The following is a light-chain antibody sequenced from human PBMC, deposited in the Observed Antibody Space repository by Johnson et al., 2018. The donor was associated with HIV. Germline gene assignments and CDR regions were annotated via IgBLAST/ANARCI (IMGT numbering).Light chain of an antibody. CDR3: GAWDSSLSAHFV. J-gene: IGLJ1*01. V-gene: IGLV1-51*02. Sequence: SVLTQPPSVSAAPGQKVTISCSGSSSNIGNNYVSWYQQLPGTAPKLLIYEKNKRPSGIPDRFSASKSGTSATLVITGLQTGDEADYYCGAWDSSLSAHFVFGTGTQVTVL. CDR2: EKN. CDR1: SSNIGNNY.